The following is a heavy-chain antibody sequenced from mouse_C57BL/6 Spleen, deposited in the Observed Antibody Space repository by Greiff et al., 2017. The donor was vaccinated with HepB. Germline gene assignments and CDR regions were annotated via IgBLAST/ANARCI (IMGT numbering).Heavy chain of an antibody. D-gene: IGHD2-4*01. J-gene: IGHJ4*01. Sequence: VQLQQSGAELVKPGASVKISCKASGYTFTDYYINWVKQRPGQGLEWIGKIGPGSGSTYYNEKFKGKATLTADKTSSTAYMQLSSMKTEDSVVYFCARREGATMITTRGYYYAMDYWGQGTSVTVSS. V-gene: IGHV1-77*01. CDR1: GYTFTDYY. CDR2: IGPGSGST. CDR3: ARREGATMITTRGYYYAMDY.